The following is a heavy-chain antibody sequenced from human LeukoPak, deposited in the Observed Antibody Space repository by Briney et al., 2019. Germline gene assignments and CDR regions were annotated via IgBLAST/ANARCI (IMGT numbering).Heavy chain of an antibody. D-gene: IGHD2-2*01. J-gene: IGHJ6*02. CDR2: IYTSGST. V-gene: IGHV4-4*07. Sequence: PSETLSLTCTVSGGSITNYYWSWIRQPAGKGLEWSGRIYTSGSTNYNPSLKSRVTMSVDTSKNQFSLKLSSLTAADTAVYYCARGCSSTSCWLRMDVWGQGTTVTVSS. CDR1: GGSITNYY. CDR3: ARGCSSTSCWLRMDV.